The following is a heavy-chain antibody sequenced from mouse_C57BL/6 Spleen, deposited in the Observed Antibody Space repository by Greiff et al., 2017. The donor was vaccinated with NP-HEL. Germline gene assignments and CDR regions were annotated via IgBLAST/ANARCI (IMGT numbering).Heavy chain of an antibody. CDR1: GYTFTSYG. J-gene: IGHJ4*01. D-gene: IGHD2-2*01. Sequence: QVQLKESGAELARPGASVKLSCKASGYTFTSYGISWVKQRTGQGLEWIGEIYPRSGNTYYNEKFKGKATLTADKSSSTAYMELRSLTSEDSAVYFCARSPYGYDGVYYAMDYWGQGTSVTVSS. CDR3: ARSPYGYDGVYYAMDY. V-gene: IGHV1-81*01. CDR2: IYPRSGNT.